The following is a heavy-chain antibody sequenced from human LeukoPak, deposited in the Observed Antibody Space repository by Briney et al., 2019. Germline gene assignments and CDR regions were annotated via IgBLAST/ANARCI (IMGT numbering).Heavy chain of an antibody. Sequence: SETLSLTCTVSSASISTYYWSWIRQPPGKGLEWIGYIYHSGTSNYNPSLKSRVTMSVDTSKRQFSLSLSSVTTADTAVYFCAKAAKYYYGPETYYYFDYWGQGILVTVSS. D-gene: IGHD3-10*01. CDR3: AKAAKYYYGPETYYYFDY. J-gene: IGHJ4*02. CDR1: SASISTYY. V-gene: IGHV4-59*01. CDR2: IYHSGTS.